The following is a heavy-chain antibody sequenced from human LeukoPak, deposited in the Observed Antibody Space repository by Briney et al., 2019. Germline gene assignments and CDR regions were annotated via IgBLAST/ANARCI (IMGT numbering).Heavy chain of an antibody. D-gene: IGHD3-16*02. CDR3: ARVPPKYDYVWGSYRYYYYYMDA. Sequence: ASVKVSCKASGYTLTSYGISWVRQAPGQGLEWMGWISAYNGNTNYAQKLQGRVTMTTDTSTSTAYMELRSLRSDDTAVYYCARVPPKYDYVWGSYRYYYYYMDAWGKGTTVTISS. V-gene: IGHV1-18*01. CDR2: ISAYNGNT. J-gene: IGHJ6*03. CDR1: GYTLTSYG.